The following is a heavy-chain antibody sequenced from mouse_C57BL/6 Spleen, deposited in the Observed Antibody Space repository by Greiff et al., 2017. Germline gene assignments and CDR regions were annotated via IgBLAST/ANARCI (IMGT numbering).Heavy chain of an antibody. CDR2: INYDGSST. V-gene: IGHV5-16*01. Sequence: DVMLVESEGGLVQPGSSMKLSCTASGFTFSDYYMAWVRQVPEKGLEWVANINYDGSSTYYLDSLKSRFIISRDNAKNILYLQMSSLKSEDTATYYCAREVVTGHFDYWGQGTTLTVSS. J-gene: IGHJ2*01. D-gene: IGHD2-2*01. CDR1: GFTFSDYY. CDR3: AREVVTGHFDY.